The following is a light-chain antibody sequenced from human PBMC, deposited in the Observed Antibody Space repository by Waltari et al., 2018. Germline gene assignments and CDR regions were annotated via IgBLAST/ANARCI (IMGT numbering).Light chain of an antibody. J-gene: IGLJ3*02. CDR2: VNSDGGH. CDR1: SGHSSNV. CDR3: QTGGHGTWV. V-gene: IGLV4-69*01. Sequence: QLVLTQSPSASASLGASVKLTCTLSSGHSSNVIAWLQQQPEKGPRYFLKVNSDGGHSKGDDIPDGLSGSSSGAGRYLTISRLQSEDEADYYCQTGGHGTWVFGGGTKLTVL.